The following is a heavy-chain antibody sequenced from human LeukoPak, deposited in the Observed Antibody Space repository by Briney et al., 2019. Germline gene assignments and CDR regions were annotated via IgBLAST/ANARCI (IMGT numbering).Heavy chain of an antibody. CDR1: GFTLSCYG. V-gene: IGHV3-30*03. J-gene: IGHJ4*02. CDR2: ISYDGSNK. D-gene: IGHD6-13*01. Sequence: GGSLRLSCAASGFTLSCYGMHWVRQAPGKGLEWVAVISYDGSNKYYADSVKGRFTISRDNSKNTLYLQMNSLRAEDTAVYYCALYSTHPVGYWGQGTLVTVSS. CDR3: ALYSTHPVGY.